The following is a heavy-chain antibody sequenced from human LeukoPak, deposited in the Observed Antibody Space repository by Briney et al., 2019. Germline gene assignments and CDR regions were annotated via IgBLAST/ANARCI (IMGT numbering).Heavy chain of an antibody. V-gene: IGHV4-4*07. CDR3: ARDRRIAVAGTDAFDI. CDR1: GGSISSYY. Sequence: PSETLSLTCTVSGGSISSYYWSWIRQPAGKGLEWIGRIYTSGSTNYNPSLKSRVTMSVDTSKNRFSLKLSSVTAADTAVYYCARDRRIAVAGTDAFDIWGQGTMVTVSS. CDR2: IYTSGST. D-gene: IGHD6-19*01. J-gene: IGHJ3*02.